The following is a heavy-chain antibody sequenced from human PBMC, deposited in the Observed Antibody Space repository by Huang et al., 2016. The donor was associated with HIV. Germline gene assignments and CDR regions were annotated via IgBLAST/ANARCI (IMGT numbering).Heavy chain of an antibody. CDR3: AREGITPSGTEVSGFDF. D-gene: IGHD6-13*01. V-gene: IGHV1-46*03. CDR2: VNPSGGGA. J-gene: IGHJ5*01. CDR1: GFSILIYY. Sequence: QVQLVQSGAEVKKPGASVTISCKASGFSILIYYIHWVRQAPGQGIEWMGIVNPSGGGADYAEKFKGRVTMTRDTSTRTLYRELSSLRSEDTAVYYCAREGITPSGTEVSGFDFWGQGTPVSVSS.